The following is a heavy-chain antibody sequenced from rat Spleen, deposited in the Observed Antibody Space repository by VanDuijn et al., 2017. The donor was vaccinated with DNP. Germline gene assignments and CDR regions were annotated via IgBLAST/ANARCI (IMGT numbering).Heavy chain of an antibody. CDR3: ARQRISLGAGGYFDY. V-gene: IGHV5-7*01. J-gene: IGHJ2*01. CDR2: ISYDGSSP. Sequence: EVQLVESGGGLVQPGRSLKLSCTASGFIFSDHNMAWVRQAPKKGLEWVATISYDGSSPYYQDSVKGRFIISRNNAKSTLYRQMDILRSEDTATYYCARQRISLGAGGYFDYWGQGVMVTVSS. D-gene: IGHD5-1*01. CDR1: GFIFSDHN.